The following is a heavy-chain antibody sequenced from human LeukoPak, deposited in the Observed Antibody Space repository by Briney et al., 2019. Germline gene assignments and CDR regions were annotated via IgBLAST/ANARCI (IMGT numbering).Heavy chain of an antibody. D-gene: IGHD2/OR15-2a*01. J-gene: IGHJ4*02. Sequence: RAGGPLRLSCAASGNYWMHWVRQAPGKGLVWVSHINSDGSWTSYADSVKGRFTISKDNAKNTVYLQMNSLRAEDTAVYYCVSFYETYWGRGTLVTVSS. V-gene: IGHV3-74*01. CDR2: INSDGSWT. CDR3: VSFYETY. CDR1: GNYW.